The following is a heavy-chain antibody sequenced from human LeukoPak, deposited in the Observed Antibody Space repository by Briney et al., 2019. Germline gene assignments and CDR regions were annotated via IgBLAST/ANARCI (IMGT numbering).Heavy chain of an antibody. Sequence: GASVKVSCKASGYTFTSYDINWVRQATGQGLEWMGIINPSGGTTSYAQKFQGRVTMTRDTSTSTVYMELSSLRSDDTAVYYCARDRAEDYYVQIWGQGTLVTVSS. J-gene: IGHJ4*02. D-gene: IGHD3-10*02. CDR1: GYTFTSYD. V-gene: IGHV1-46*01. CDR2: INPSGGTT. CDR3: ARDRAEDYYVQI.